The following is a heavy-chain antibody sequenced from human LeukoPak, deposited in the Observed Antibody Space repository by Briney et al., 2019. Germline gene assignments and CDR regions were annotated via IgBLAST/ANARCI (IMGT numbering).Heavy chain of an antibody. V-gene: IGHV3-23*01. CDR1: GFTFSSYA. CDR2: ISGSGGST. D-gene: IGHD1-14*01. Sequence: GGSLRLSCAASGFTFSSYAMSWVRQAPGKGLEWVSGISGSGGSTYYGDSVKGRFTISRDKSKNTLYLQMNSLRAEDTAVYYCARDRGRNSFDYWGQGTLVSVSS. CDR3: ARDRGRNSFDY. J-gene: IGHJ4*02.